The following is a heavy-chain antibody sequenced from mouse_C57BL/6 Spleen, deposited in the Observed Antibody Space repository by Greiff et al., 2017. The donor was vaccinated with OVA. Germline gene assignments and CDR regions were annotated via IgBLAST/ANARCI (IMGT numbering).Heavy chain of an antibody. CDR1: GFTFSDYY. CDR3: ARGDSNYVDWYFDV. V-gene: IGHV5-16*01. Sequence: EVQRVESEGGLVQPGSSMKLSCTASGFTFSDYYMAWVRQVPEKGLEWVANINYDGSSTYYLDSLKSRFIISRDNAKNILYLQMSSLKSEDTATYYCARGDSNYVDWYFDVWGTGTTVTVSS. J-gene: IGHJ1*03. D-gene: IGHD2-5*01. CDR2: INYDGSST.